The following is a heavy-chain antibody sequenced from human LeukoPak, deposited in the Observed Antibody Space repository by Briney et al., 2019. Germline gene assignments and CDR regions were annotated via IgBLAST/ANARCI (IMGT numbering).Heavy chain of an antibody. CDR3: ARDFGGSRYFFDY. D-gene: IGHD1-26*01. Sequence: GGSLRLSCEVSGFTFSRYGMHWVRQAPGKGLEWVAVIWSDGKNKYYSDSVKGRFTISRDNSKNTLSLQMNSLRAEDTAVYYCARDFGGSRYFFDYWGHGTLATVSS. V-gene: IGHV3-33*01. J-gene: IGHJ4*01. CDR1: GFTFSRYG. CDR2: IWSDGKNK.